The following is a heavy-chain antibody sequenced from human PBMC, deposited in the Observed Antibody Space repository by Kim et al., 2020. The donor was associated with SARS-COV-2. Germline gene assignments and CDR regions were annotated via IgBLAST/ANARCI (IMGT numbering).Heavy chain of an antibody. J-gene: IGHJ6*02. D-gene: IGHD6-13*01. Sequence: DSTNYADAMKPAFTISRDNSKNAPYLQMTSPRGEDTTVYYCAKDVIAEDVWGQRTTVTVSS. V-gene: IGHV3-23*01. CDR3: AKDVIAEDV. CDR2: DST.